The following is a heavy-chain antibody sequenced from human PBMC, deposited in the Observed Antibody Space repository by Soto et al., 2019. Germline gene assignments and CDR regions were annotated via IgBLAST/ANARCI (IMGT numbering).Heavy chain of an antibody. CDR2: IIPIFGTA. Sequence: SVKVSCKASGGTFSSYAISWVRQAPGQGLEWMGGIIPIFGTANYAQKFQGRVTITADKSTSTAYMELSSLRSEDTAVYYCARVEMVVVVAATVGDYYYGMDVWGQGTTVTVSS. J-gene: IGHJ6*02. CDR3: ARVEMVVVVAATVGDYYYGMDV. V-gene: IGHV1-69*06. D-gene: IGHD2-15*01. CDR1: GGTFSSYA.